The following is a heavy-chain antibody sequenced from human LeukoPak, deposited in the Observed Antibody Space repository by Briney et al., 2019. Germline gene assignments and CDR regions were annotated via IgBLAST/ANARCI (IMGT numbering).Heavy chain of an antibody. D-gene: IGHD2-2*01. CDR1: GGSISSYH. J-gene: IGHJ3*02. V-gene: IGHV4-59*01. CDR2: IYYSGST. Sequence: SETLSLTCTVSGGSISSYHWSWIRQPSGKGLEWIGYIYYSGSTNYNPSLKSRVTLSVDTSKDQFSLKLSSVTAADTAVYYCARDGCSSTSCYDAFDIWGQGTLVTVSS. CDR3: ARDGCSSTSCYDAFDI.